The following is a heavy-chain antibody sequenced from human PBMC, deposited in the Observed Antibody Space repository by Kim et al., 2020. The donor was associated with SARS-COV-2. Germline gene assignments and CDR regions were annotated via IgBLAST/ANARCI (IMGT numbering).Heavy chain of an antibody. CDR3: ARRSHAGIL. CDR1: GGSISSSSYY. V-gene: IGHV4-39*01. Sequence: SETLSLTCTVSGGSISSSSYYWGWIRQPPGKGLEWIGSIYYSGSTYYNPSLKSRVTISVDTSKNQFSLKLSSVTAADTAMYYCARRSHAGILWGQGTLVTVSS. J-gene: IGHJ4*02. CDR2: IYYSGST. D-gene: IGHD2-21*01.